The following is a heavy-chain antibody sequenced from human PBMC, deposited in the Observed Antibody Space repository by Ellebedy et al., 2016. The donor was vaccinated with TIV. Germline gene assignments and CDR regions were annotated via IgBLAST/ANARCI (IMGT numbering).Heavy chain of an antibody. D-gene: IGHD2-2*01. CDR3: ARGRLPPWYQLPPSRGYYYYYYMDV. J-gene: IGHJ6*03. CDR2: MNPNSGNT. V-gene: IGHV1-8*01. Sequence: ASVKVSXXASEYTFTSYDINWVRQATGQGLEWMGWMNPNSGNTGYAQKFQGRVTMTRNTSISTAYMELSSLRSEDTAVYYCARGRLPPWYQLPPSRGYYYYYYMDVWGKGTTVTVSS. CDR1: EYTFTSYD.